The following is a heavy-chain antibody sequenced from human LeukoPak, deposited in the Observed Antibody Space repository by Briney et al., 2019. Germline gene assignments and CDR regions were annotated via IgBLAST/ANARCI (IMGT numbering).Heavy chain of an antibody. CDR3: AKSPYYYGSGLYYFDY. J-gene: IGHJ4*02. CDR1: GFTFSSYA. CDR2: VSGSGGST. D-gene: IGHD3-10*01. Sequence: GGSLRLSCAASGFTFSSYAMSWVRQAPGKGLGWVSAVSGSGGSTYYADSVKGRFTISRDNPKNTLYLQINSLRAEDTAVYYCAKSPYYYGSGLYYFDYWGQGTLVTVSS. V-gene: IGHV3-23*01.